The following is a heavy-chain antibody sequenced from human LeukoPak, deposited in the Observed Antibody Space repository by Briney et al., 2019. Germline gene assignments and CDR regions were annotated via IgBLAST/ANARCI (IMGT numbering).Heavy chain of an antibody. V-gene: IGHV1-2*02. D-gene: IGHD2-15*01. Sequence: ASVKVSCKASGYTFTSYDINWVRQAPGQGLEWMGWINPNSGGTNYAQKFQGRVTMTRDTSISTAYMELSRLRSDDTAVYYCARDRGVDYCSGGSCSHYYYYMDVWGKGTTVTISS. CDR1: GYTFTSYD. J-gene: IGHJ6*03. CDR2: INPNSGGT. CDR3: ARDRGVDYCSGGSCSHYYYYMDV.